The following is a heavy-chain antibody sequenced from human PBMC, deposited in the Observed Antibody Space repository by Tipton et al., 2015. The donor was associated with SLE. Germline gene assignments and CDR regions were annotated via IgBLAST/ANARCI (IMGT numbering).Heavy chain of an antibody. CDR1: GFTFSGSS. D-gene: IGHD3-22*01. CDR3: TRPEYLYDAGEGDY. CDR2: IRDRANDYAT. Sequence: GSLRLSCAASGFTFSGSSMHWVRQAPGKGLEWVGRIRDRANDYATAYAASLKGRFTISSDDSKSTAYLQINSLQSEDTAVYYCTRPEYLYDAGEGDYWGQGTLVTVSS. J-gene: IGHJ4*02. V-gene: IGHV3-73*01.